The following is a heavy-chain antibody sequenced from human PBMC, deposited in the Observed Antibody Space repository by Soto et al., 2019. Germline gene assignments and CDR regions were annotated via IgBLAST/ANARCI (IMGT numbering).Heavy chain of an antibody. CDR2: ISGSGGST. CDR1: GFTFSIYS. D-gene: IGHD3-3*01. V-gene: IGHV3-23*01. CDR3: AKDWTSI. Sequence: GGSLRLSCAASGFTFSIYSMTWVRQAPGKGLEWVSTISGSGGSTYYTDSVKGRFTISRDNSKNTLFLQLNSLRAEDTAVYYCAKDWTSIWGQGTTVTVSS. J-gene: IGHJ6*02.